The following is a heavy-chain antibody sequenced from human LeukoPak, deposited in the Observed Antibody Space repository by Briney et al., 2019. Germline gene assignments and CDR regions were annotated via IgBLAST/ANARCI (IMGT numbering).Heavy chain of an antibody. CDR2: IYYSGST. CDR1: GGSISSSASY. Sequence: SETLSLTCTVSGGSISSSASYWGWIRQPAGKGLEWIGSIYYSGSTYYNPSLKPRVTISVDTSKKQFSLKLSSVTASDTAVYYCARRSGGSGYDSWGQGTLVTVSS. V-gene: IGHV4-39*01. D-gene: IGHD2-15*01. CDR3: ARRSGGSGYDS. J-gene: IGHJ5*01.